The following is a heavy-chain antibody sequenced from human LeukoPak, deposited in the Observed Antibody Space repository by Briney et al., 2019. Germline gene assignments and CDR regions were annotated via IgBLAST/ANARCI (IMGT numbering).Heavy chain of an antibody. CDR3: ARDDSVRGAPPGYYGMDV. D-gene: IGHD3-10*01. V-gene: IGHV3-7*01. J-gene: IGHJ6*02. Sequence: SGGSLRLSCAASGFTFSSYWMSWVRQAPGKGLEWVANIKQGGSEKYYVDSVKGRFTISRDNAKNSLYLQMNSLRAEDTAVYYCARDDSVRGAPPGYYGMDVWGQGTTVTVSS. CDR1: GFTFSSYW. CDR2: IKQGGSEK.